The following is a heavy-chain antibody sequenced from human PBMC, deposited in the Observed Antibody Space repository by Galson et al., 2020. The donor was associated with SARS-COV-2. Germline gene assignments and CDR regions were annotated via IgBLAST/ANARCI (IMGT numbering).Heavy chain of an antibody. D-gene: IGHD3-9*01. CDR1: GFTFSSYG. J-gene: IGHJ4*02. Sequence: GGSLRLSCAASGFTFSSYGMPWVRQAPGKGLEWVAVISYDGSNKYYADSVKGRFTISRDNSKNTLCLQMNSLRAEDTAVYFCAKADILTGLGDLFDYWGQGTLVTVSS. V-gene: IGHV3-30*18. CDR2: ISYDGSNK. CDR3: AKADILTGLGDLFDY.